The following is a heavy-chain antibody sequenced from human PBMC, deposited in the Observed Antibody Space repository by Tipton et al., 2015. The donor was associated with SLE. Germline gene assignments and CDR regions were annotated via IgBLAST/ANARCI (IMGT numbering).Heavy chain of an antibody. Sequence: TLSLTCTVSGGSISSGGFYWTWIRQPAGKGLEWIGHFYIGGTTNYNPSLKSRITISLDTSKTQFSLRLRSVTVADTAVYFCARGEGYFDASSGSDAFDVWGQGTIVIVSS. CDR3: ARGEGYFDASSGSDAFDV. CDR2: FYIGGTT. D-gene: IGHD3-22*01. J-gene: IGHJ3*01. V-gene: IGHV4-61*09. CDR1: GGSISSGGFY.